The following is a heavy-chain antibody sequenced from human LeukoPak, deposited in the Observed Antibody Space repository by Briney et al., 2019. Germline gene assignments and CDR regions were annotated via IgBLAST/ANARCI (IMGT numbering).Heavy chain of an antibody. CDR2: IYYSGST. J-gene: IGHJ6*03. CDR1: GGSISNSNYY. CDR3: ARSVEGYCRGGSCYSCSYYMDV. V-gene: IGHV4-39*07. Sequence: SETLSLTCTLSGGSISNSNYYWGWIRQPPGNGLEWIGSIYYSGSTYDNPSLKSRVTISVDTSKNQFSLKLSSVTAADTAVYYCARSVEGYCRGGSCYSCSYYMDVWGKGTTVTVSS. D-gene: IGHD2-15*01.